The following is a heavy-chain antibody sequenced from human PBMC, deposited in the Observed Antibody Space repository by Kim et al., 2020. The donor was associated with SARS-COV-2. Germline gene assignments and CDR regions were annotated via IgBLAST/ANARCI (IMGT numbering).Heavy chain of an antibody. CDR1: GYTFTSYG. CDR2: ISAYNGNT. J-gene: IGHJ4*02. V-gene: IGHV1-18*01. CDR3: ARDGYDSSGYNFLRPRGVHFDY. Sequence: ASVKVSCKASGYTFTSYGIGWVRQAPGQGLEWMGWISAYNGNTNYAQKLQGRVTMTTDTSTSTAYMELRSLRSDDTAVYYCARDGYDSSGYNFLRPRGVHFDYWGQGTLVTVSS. D-gene: IGHD3-22*01.